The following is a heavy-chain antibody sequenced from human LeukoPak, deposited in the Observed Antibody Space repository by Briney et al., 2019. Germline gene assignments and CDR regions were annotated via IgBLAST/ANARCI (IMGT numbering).Heavy chain of an antibody. CDR1: GGSFSGYY. V-gene: IGHV4-34*01. D-gene: IGHD3-22*01. Sequence: SETLSLTCAVYGGSFSGYYWSWIRQPPGKGLEWIGEINHSGSTNYNPSLKSRVTISVDTSKNQFSLKLSSVTAADTAVYYCARDKNTFSSGYAGRGFDFDYWGQGTLVTVSS. CDR3: ARDKNTFSSGYAGRGFDFDY. J-gene: IGHJ4*02. CDR2: INHSGST.